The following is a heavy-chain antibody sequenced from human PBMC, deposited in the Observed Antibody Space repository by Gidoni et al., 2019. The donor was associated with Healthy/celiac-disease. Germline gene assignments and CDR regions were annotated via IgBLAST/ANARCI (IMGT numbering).Heavy chain of an antibody. CDR3: TTGLNDNPFFYYYYGMDV. V-gene: IGHV3-15*01. CDR2: IKSKTDGGTT. Sequence: EVQLVESGGGLVKPGGSLRLPCEASGFTFSNAWLSWVRKAPGKGLEWVGRIKSKTDGGTTDYAAPVKGRFTISRDDSKNTLYLQMNSLKTEDTAVYYCTTGLNDNPFFYYYYGMDVWGQGTTVTVSS. CDR1: GFTFSNAW. J-gene: IGHJ6*02. D-gene: IGHD1-1*01.